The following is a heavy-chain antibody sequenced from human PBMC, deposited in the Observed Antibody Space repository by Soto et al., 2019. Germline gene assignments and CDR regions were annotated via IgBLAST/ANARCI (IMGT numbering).Heavy chain of an antibody. D-gene: IGHD1-26*01. V-gene: IGHV5-51*01. CDR2: IYPGDSDT. Sequence: GESLKISCKGSGYSFTSYWIGWVRQMPGKGLEWMGIIYPGDSDTRYSPSFQGQVTISADKSISTAYLQWSSLKASDTAMYYCARPYLPVGATVWVYFDYWGQGTLVTVSS. CDR3: ARPYLPVGATVWVYFDY. J-gene: IGHJ4*02. CDR1: GYSFTSYW.